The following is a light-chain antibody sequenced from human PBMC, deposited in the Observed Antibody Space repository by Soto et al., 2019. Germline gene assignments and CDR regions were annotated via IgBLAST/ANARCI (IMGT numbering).Light chain of an antibody. V-gene: IGKV1-39*01. CDR1: QSISYY. J-gene: IGKJ2*01. CDR3: QQSYSSPLYT. Sequence: DIQMTQSPSSLSASVGDRVTITCRASQSISYYLNWYQQKPGKAPNLLIYSASTLQSGVPSRFSDSGSGTDFTLTINSLQPEDFATYYCQQSYSSPLYTFGQGTKVEIK. CDR2: SAS.